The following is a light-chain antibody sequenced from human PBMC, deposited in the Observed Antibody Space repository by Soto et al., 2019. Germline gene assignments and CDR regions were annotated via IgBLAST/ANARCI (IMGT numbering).Light chain of an antibody. V-gene: IGLV2-14*01. CDR3: SPYTSSSTVV. J-gene: IGLJ2*01. Sequence: QSVLTQPASVSGSPGQSITISCTGTSSDVGGYNYVSWYQQHPGKAPKLMIYEVSNRPSGVSNRFSGSKSGNTASLTISGLQAEDEADYYCSPYTSSSTVVFGGGTKVTVL. CDR1: SSDVGGYNY. CDR2: EVS.